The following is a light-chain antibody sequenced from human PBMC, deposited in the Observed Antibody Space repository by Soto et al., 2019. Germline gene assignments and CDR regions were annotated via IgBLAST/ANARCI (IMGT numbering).Light chain of an antibody. CDR1: QSVSASY. CDR3: QPYNNWPLT. Sequence: DIVLTQSTGTLSFSLGERATLSCRASQSVSASYLAWYQQKPGQAPRLLIYAASSRATGVPDRFSGSRSGPEFTLTINSLQSEDFAIYYCQPYNNWPLTFGGGTKVDIK. CDR2: AAS. V-gene: IGKV3-20*01. J-gene: IGKJ4*01.